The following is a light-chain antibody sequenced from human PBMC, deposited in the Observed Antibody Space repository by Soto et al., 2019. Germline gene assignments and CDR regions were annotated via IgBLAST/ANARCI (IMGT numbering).Light chain of an antibody. V-gene: IGKV3-15*01. Sequence: EIVMTQSPATLSVSPGERATLSCRASQSVSSNLAWYQQKPGQAPRLLIYGASTRATGIPARFSGSRSGTEFTLTISSLQSEDFAVYYCKQYNIWPKTFGQGTKVEIK. CDR3: KQYNIWPKT. J-gene: IGKJ1*01. CDR1: QSVSSN. CDR2: GAS.